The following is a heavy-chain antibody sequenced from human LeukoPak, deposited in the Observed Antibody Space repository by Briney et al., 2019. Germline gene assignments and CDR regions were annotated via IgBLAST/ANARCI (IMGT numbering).Heavy chain of an antibody. CDR3: ARGVTEAPTGIAVARYYFDN. D-gene: IGHD6-19*01. CDR1: GGSFSGYY. CDR2: ITHSGST. J-gene: IGHJ4*02. Sequence: SETLSLTCAVYGGSFSGYYWIWIRQPPGKGLEWIGEITHSGSTNYNPSLKSRVTISVDTSKNQFSLKLSSVTAADTAVYYCARGVTEAPTGIAVARYYFDNWGQGTLVTVSS. V-gene: IGHV4-34*01.